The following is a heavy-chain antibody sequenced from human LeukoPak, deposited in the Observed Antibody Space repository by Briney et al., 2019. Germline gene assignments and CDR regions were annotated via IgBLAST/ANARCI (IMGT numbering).Heavy chain of an antibody. CDR2: ISSNGGST. CDR3: TTEFKILYAFH. J-gene: IGHJ4*02. CDR1: GFTFSSYA. Sequence: GGSLRLSCAASGFTFSSYAMHWVRQAPGKGLEYVSAISSNGGSTYYANSVKGRFTISRDNSKNTLYLQMNSLKTEDTAVYYCTTEFKILYAFHWGQGTLVTVSS. V-gene: IGHV3-64*01. D-gene: IGHD2-8*01.